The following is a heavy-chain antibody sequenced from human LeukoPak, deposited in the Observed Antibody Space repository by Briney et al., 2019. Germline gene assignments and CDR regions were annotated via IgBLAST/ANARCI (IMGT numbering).Heavy chain of an antibody. CDR1: GFTFSSYA. V-gene: IGHV3-23*01. CDR2: ISGSGSDT. Sequence: GGSLRLSCAASGFTFSSYAMSWVRQAPGKGLEWVSAISGSGSDTYYADSVKGRFTISRDNSKNTLYLQMNSLRAEDTAVYYCAKESGYSTGWYSDYWGQGTLVTVSS. D-gene: IGHD6-19*01. J-gene: IGHJ4*02. CDR3: AKESGYSTGWYSDY.